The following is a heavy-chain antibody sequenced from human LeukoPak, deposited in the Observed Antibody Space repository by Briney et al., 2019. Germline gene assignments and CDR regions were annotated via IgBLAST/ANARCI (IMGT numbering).Heavy chain of an antibody. CDR1: GGSISTTSSY. J-gene: IGHJ4*02. V-gene: IGHV4-39*07. CDR3: ARGTGGATYFDY. Sequence: SETLSLTCTVSGGSISTTSSYWGWLRQPPGKGLEWIASIYYSGNTYYNPSLKSRVTISVDTSKNQFSLKLSSVTAADTAVYYCARGTGGATYFDYWGQGTLVTVSS. CDR2: IYYSGNT. D-gene: IGHD1-26*01.